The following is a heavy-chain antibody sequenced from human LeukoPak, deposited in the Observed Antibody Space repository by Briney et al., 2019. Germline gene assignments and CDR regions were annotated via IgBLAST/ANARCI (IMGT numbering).Heavy chain of an antibody. CDR3: ARVLGRWLVPDPFDAFDI. V-gene: IGHV4-59*01. CDR1: GGSISSYY. CDR2: IYYSGST. Sequence: SETLSLTCTVSGGSISSYYWSWIRQPPGKGLEWIGYIYYSGSTNYNPSLKSRVTISVDTSKNQFSLKLSSVTAADTAVYYCARVLGRWLVPDPFDAFDIWGQGTMVTVSS. J-gene: IGHJ3*02. D-gene: IGHD6-19*01.